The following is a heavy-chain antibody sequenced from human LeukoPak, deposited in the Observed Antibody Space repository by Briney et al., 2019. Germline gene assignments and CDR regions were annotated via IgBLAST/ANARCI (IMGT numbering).Heavy chain of an antibody. V-gene: IGHV3-30*03. CDR3: ATGRVDYGDYGVVKH. J-gene: IGHJ1*01. CDR2: ISYDGINE. Sequence: PGGSLRLSCEVSGFTFRNYGMNWVRQAPGKGLEWVAVISYDGINECYVDSVKGRFTISRGNSKNSLYLQMESLTIEDTAVYYCATGRVDYGDYGVVKHWGQGTLVTVSS. D-gene: IGHD4-17*01. CDR1: GFTFRNYG.